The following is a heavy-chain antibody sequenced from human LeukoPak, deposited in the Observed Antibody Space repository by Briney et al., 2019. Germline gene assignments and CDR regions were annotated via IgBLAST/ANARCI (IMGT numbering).Heavy chain of an antibody. CDR3: ARLYPSIAAAGTALY. CDR2: IYRGDSDT. Sequence: GESLKISCKGSGYSFTSYWIGCVRHMPGKGLEWMGIIYRGDSDTRYSPSFQGQVTISADKSISTAYLQWSSLKASDTAMYYCARLYPSIAAAGTALYWGQGTLVTVSS. D-gene: IGHD6-13*01. CDR1: GYSFTSYW. V-gene: IGHV5-51*01. J-gene: IGHJ4*02.